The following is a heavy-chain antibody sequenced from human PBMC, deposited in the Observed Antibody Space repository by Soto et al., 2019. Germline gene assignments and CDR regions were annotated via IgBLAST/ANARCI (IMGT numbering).Heavy chain of an antibody. Sequence: EVQLVESGGGLVQPGGSLKLSCAASGLTFSGSAIHWVRQASGKGLEWVGRIRSKANSYATAYAASVKGRFTISRDDSKNTAYVQMNSLKAEDTAVYYCTRIRGYLYNNYGMDVWGQGTTVTVSS. D-gene: IGHD5-12*01. CDR3: TRIRGYLYNNYGMDV. J-gene: IGHJ6*02. V-gene: IGHV3-73*02. CDR2: IRSKANSYAT. CDR1: GLTFSGSA.